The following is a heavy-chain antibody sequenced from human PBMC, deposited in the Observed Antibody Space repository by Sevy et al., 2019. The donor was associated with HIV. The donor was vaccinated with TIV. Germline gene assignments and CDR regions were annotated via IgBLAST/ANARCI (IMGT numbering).Heavy chain of an antibody. J-gene: IGHJ4*02. D-gene: IGHD2-15*01. CDR1: GFTFSSYS. CDR3: ARDGGGCSGGSCYSGNHFDY. Sequence: GGSLRLSCAASGFTFSSYSMNWVRQAPGKGLEWVSYISSSSSTIYYADSVKGRFTVSRDNAKNSLYLQMNSLRDEDTAGYYCARDGGGCSGGSCYSGNHFDYWGQGTLVTVSS. CDR2: ISSSSSTI. V-gene: IGHV3-48*02.